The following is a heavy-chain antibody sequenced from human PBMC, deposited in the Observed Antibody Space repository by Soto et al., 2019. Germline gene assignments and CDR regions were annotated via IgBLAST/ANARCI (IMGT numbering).Heavy chain of an antibody. CDR3: ARDLTIVPATHPRLENYGMDV. CDR2: ISPYNGHT. CDR1: GYSVTSYG. J-gene: IGHJ6*02. V-gene: IGHV1-18*01. Sequence: GASVKVSCKASGYSVTSYGISCVRRAPRQVLEWMGWISPYNGHTQFVERFQGRVTMTTDTSTKTAYMELRNLRSDDTAHYYCARDLTIVPATHPRLENYGMDVWGQGTTVTVSS. D-gene: IGHD2-2*01.